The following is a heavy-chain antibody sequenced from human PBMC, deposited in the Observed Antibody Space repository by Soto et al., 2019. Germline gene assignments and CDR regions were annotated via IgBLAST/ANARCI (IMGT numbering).Heavy chain of an antibody. Sequence: ASVKVSCKASGYTFTSYAMHWVRQAPGQRLEWMGWINAGNGNTKYSQKFQGRVTITRDTSASTAYTELSSLRSEDTAVYYCARACSRHDLGALDYLGQVTLVPDSP. J-gene: IGHJ4*02. V-gene: IGHV1-3*01. CDR3: ARACSRHDLGALDY. D-gene: IGHD3-16*01. CDR1: GYTFTSYA. CDR2: INAGNGNT.